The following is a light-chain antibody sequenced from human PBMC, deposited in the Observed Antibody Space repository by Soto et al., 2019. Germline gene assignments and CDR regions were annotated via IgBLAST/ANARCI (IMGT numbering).Light chain of an antibody. CDR2: GAS. J-gene: IGKJ5*01. CDR3: QHYDGSPIT. V-gene: IGKV3-20*01. CDR1: QSIRNF. Sequence: EIVLTQSPATLSLSPGERATLSCRASQSIRNFLAWYQQKPGQAPRLLIYGASNRATGIPDRFRGSGSGTDFTLTINRLEPEDFAVYYCQHYDGSPITFGHGTRLEI.